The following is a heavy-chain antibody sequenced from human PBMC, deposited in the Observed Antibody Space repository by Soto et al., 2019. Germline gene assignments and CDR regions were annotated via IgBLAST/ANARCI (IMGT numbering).Heavy chain of an antibody. D-gene: IGHD1-26*01. CDR3: ARLISDIVGATRY. CDR1: GYTFTSYA. V-gene: IGHV1-3*01. Sequence: EASVKVSCKASGYTFTSYAMDWVRQAPGQRLEWMGWINAGNGNTKYSQKFQGRVTITRDTSASTAYMELSNLRSEDTAMYYCARLISDIVGATRYWGQGTLVTVSS. CDR2: INAGNGNT. J-gene: IGHJ4*02.